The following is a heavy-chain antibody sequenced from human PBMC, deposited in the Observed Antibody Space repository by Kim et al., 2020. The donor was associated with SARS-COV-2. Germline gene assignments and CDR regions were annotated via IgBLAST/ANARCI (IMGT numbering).Heavy chain of an antibody. D-gene: IGHD3-10*01. CDR2: INAGNGNT. CDR1: GYTFTSYA. V-gene: IGHV1-3*01. CDR3: ARDLVTGFSRCFGVLFGDAFYI. Sequence: ASVKVSCKASGYTFTSYAMHWVRQDPGQRLEWMGWINAGNGNTKYSQKFQGRVTITRDTSASTAYMELSSLRSEDTAVYYCARDLVTGFSRCFGVLFGDAFYIWGQGQMVTVSS. J-gene: IGHJ3*02.